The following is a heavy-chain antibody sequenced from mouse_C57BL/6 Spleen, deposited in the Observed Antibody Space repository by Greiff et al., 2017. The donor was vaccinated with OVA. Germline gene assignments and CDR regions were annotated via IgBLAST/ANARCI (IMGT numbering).Heavy chain of an antibody. CDR3: ARSYGSSYHWYFDV. J-gene: IGHJ1*03. CDR1: GYSITSDY. CDR2: ISYSGST. D-gene: IGHD1-1*01. V-gene: IGHV3-8*01. Sequence: EVQLQHSGPGLAKPSQTLSLTCSVTGYSITSDYWNWIRKFPGNTLEYLGYISYSGSTYYTPSLKSRISITRDTSTNQYYLQLNSVTTEDTATYYCARSYGSSYHWYFDVWGTGTTVTVSS.